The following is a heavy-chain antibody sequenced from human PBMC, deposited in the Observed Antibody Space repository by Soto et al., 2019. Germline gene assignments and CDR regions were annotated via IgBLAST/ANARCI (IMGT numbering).Heavy chain of an antibody. CDR1: GGTFSSYA. D-gene: IGHD2-15*01. CDR3: ARSWRDCSGGSCYFYFDY. J-gene: IGHJ4*02. Sequence: QVQLVQSGAEVKKPGSSVKVSCKASGGTFSSYAISWVRQAPGQGLEWMGGIIPIFGTANYAQKFQGRVTITADESTSPAYMELSSLRSEDTAVYYCARSWRDCSGGSCYFYFDYWGQGTLDTVSS. V-gene: IGHV1-69*01. CDR2: IIPIFGTA.